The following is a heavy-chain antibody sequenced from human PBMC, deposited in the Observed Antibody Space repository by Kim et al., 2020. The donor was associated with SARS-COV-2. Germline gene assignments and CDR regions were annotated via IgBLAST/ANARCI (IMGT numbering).Heavy chain of an antibody. CDR3: ARDRLNMYGYYGSGSYYEIFDY. D-gene: IGHD3-10*01. CDR2: IIPIFGTA. Sequence: SVKVSCKASGGTFSSYAISWVRQAPGQGLEWMGGIIPIFGTANYAQKFQGRVTITADESTSTAYMELSSLRSEDTAVYYCARDRLNMYGYYGSGSYYEIFDYWGQGTLVTVSS. V-gene: IGHV1-69*13. J-gene: IGHJ4*02. CDR1: GGTFSSYA.